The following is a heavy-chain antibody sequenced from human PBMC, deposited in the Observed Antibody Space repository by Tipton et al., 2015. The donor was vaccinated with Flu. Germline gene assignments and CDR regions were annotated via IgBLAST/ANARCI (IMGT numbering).Heavy chain of an antibody. J-gene: IGHJ4*02. D-gene: IGHD2-8*01. CDR1: GFTSNNYH. CDR2: IDNEGTHT. Sequence: SLRLSCAASGFTSNNYHMKWVRQAPGKGLEWVSSIDNEGTHTFYADSSKGRFTISRDNAKNSLFLQMNSLRVDDTAVYYCARSNNGEDFWGQGSLVIVSS. CDR3: ARSNNGEDF. V-gene: IGHV3-21*01.